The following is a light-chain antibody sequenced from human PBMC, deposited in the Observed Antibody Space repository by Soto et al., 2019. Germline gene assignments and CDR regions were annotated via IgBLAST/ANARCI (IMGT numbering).Light chain of an antibody. Sequence: SYELTQPSSVSVAPGKTARFTCGGNNIGSKNVHWYQQKPGQAPVLVIYYDIDRPSGIPERFSGSNSGNTATLTISRVEAGDEADYYCQVWDNNNDLVVFGGGTKVTVL. CDR3: QVWDNNNDLVV. CDR1: NIGSKN. CDR2: YDI. J-gene: IGLJ2*01. V-gene: IGLV3-21*04.